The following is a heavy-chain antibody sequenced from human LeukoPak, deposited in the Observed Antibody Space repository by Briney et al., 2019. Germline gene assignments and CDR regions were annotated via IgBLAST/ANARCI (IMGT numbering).Heavy chain of an antibody. CDR3: ASSAYCGGDCYPTIDY. CDR1: GGSINY. Sequence: PSETLSLTCTVSGGSINYGGWIRQPPGKGLEWIGYIYYSGSTNYNPSLKSRVTISVDTSKNQFSLKLSSVTAADTAVYYCASSAYCGGDCYPTIDYWGQGTLVTVSS. D-gene: IGHD2-21*02. J-gene: IGHJ4*02. V-gene: IGHV4-59*01. CDR2: IYYSGST.